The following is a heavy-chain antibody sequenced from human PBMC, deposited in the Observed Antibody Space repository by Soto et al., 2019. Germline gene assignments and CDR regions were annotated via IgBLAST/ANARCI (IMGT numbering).Heavy chain of an antibody. CDR3: ARGVATVVTSYFDY. D-gene: IGHD5-12*01. J-gene: IGHJ4*02. Sequence: SETLSLTCAVYAGSFGGYYWRWIRQVTGKGLRWIGEINHSGSTNYNPSLKSRVTISVDTSKNQFSLKLSSVTAADTAVYYCARGVATVVTSYFDYWGQGTLVTVSS. CDR2: INHSGST. V-gene: IGHV4-34*01. CDR1: AGSFGGYY.